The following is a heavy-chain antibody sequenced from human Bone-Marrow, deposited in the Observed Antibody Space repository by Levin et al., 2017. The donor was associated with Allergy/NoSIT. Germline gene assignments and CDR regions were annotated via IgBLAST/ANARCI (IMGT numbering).Heavy chain of an antibody. J-gene: IGHJ2*01. V-gene: IGHV3-23*01. D-gene: IGHD4-17*01. CDR3: AKVGYGDSLARWYFDL. CDR2: ISGSGDRT. CDR1: GFTFSSYA. Sequence: PGGSLRLSCAASGFTFSSYAMTWVRQAPGKGLEWVSAISGSGDRTYYADSVKGRFTISRDNSKNTLYLQMNSLRAEDTAVYYCAKVGYGDSLARWYFDLWGRGTLVTVSS.